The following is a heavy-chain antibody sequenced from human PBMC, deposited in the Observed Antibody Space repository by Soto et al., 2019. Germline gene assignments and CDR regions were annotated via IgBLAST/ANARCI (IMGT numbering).Heavy chain of an antibody. CDR1: GYTFTNYG. CDR3: ARGGGGDYAFEY. J-gene: IGHJ4*02. CDR2: INAYNGNT. D-gene: IGHD4-17*01. V-gene: IGHV1-18*01. Sequence: QVQLMQSGAEVKKPGASVKVSCKASGYTFTNYGFSWVRQAPGQGLEWMGWINAYNGNTNYAQKFQGRGTVTTDTSTSTANRELRSLRSDDTAVYYCARGGGGDYAFEYWGRGTLVTVSS.